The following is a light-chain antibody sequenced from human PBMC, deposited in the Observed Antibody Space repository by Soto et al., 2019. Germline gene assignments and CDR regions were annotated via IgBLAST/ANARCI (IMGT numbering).Light chain of an antibody. V-gene: IGLV2-14*01. CDR2: EVS. CDR3: SSYTSSSTYVV. Sequence: QSALTQPASVSGSPGQSITISCTGTSSDVGGYNYVSWYQQHPGKAPKLMIYEVSNRPSGVSNRFSGSKSGNTASLTISGLQVEDEADYYCSSYTSSSTYVVFGGGTKVTVL. CDR1: SSDVGGYNY. J-gene: IGLJ2*01.